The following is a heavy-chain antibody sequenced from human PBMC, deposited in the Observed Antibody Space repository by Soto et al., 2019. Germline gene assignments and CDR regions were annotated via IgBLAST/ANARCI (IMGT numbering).Heavy chain of an antibody. CDR3: TRSYGYTFVGSLDN. V-gene: IGHV1-69*01. CDR1: GDTFNSYV. D-gene: IGHD5-18*01. J-gene: IGHJ4*02. Sequence: QVQLVQSGPEVKKPGSSVKVSCKASGDTFNSYVITWVRQAPGQGLEWMGGIITAFGTTSYAQNFQDRLTMTAVETATTGHMELSSLTSDDTAMYYCTRSYGYTFVGSLDNCGEGTLVTGSS. CDR2: IITAFGTT.